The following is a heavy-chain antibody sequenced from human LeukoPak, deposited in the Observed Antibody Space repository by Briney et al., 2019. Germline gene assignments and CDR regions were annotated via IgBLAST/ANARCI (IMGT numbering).Heavy chain of an antibody. Sequence: GGSLRLSCAASRFTFSLYWMSWVRQAPGKGLEWVAGINQDESEKSYVDSVKGRFTISRDNAKNSLYLQTNSLRAEDTAVYFCARGGNSPDYWGQGSLVTVSS. D-gene: IGHD1-7*01. J-gene: IGHJ4*02. CDR1: RFTFSLYW. CDR2: INQDESEK. V-gene: IGHV3-7*03. CDR3: ARGGNSPDY.